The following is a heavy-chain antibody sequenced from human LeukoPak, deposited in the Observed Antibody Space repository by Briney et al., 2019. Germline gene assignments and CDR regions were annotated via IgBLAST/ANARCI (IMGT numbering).Heavy chain of an antibody. D-gene: IGHD6-19*01. CDR1: GGSISSYY. J-gene: IGHJ5*02. Sequence: SETLSLTCTVSGGSISSYYWSWIRQPPGKGLEWLGYIYYSGSTNYNPSLKSRVTISVDTSKNQFSLKLSSVTAADTAVYYCARGYQWLAHNWFDPWGQGTLVTVSS. CDR3: ARGYQWLAHNWFDP. CDR2: IYYSGST. V-gene: IGHV4-59*01.